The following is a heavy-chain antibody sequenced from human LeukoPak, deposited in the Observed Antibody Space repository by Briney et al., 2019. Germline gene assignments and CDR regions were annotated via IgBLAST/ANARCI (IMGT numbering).Heavy chain of an antibody. CDR3: AKDSWSMNGIYDPFDL. J-gene: IGHJ3*01. Sequence: HPGGSLRLSCAASGFTVSSNYMSWVRQAPGKGLEWVSVLYSGGSTYYADSVKGRFTISRDNSKNTLSLQMSSLRPEDTAVYYCAKDSWSMNGIYDPFDLWGQGTMVTVSS. D-gene: IGHD2-8*01. CDR2: LYSGGST. V-gene: IGHV3-53*01. CDR1: GFTVSSNY.